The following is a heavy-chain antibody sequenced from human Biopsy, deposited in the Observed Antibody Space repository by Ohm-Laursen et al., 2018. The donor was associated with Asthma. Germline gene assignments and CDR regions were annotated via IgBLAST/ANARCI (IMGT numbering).Heavy chain of an antibody. CDR2: IYYSGST. Sequence: TLSLTYTVSGGSINIGDYYWSWIRQHPVKGLEWIGYIYYSGSTYYNPSLKSRVSISLDTSKNQFSLSLTSVTAADTAVYYCARTTYGDDGFDPWGQGTLVTVSS. CDR3: ARTTYGDDGFDP. D-gene: IGHD4-17*01. CDR1: GGSINIGDYY. V-gene: IGHV4-31*03. J-gene: IGHJ5*02.